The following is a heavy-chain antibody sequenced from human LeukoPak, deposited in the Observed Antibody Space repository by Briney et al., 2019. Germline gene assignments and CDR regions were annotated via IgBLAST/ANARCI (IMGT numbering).Heavy chain of an antibody. CDR3: AKAGRDVVAVAGHYYYGTDV. CDR1: GFTFSSYG. D-gene: IGHD6-19*01. CDR2: ISYDGSNK. V-gene: IGHV3-30*18. Sequence: GESLRLSCAASGFTFSSYGMHWVRQAPGKGLEWVAVISYDGSNKYYADSVKGRFTISRDNSKNTPYLQMNSLRAEDTAVYYCAKAGRDVVAVAGHYYYGTDVWGKGTTVTVSS. J-gene: IGHJ6*04.